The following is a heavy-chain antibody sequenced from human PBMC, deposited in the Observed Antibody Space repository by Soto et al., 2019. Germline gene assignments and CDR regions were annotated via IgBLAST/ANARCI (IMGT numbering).Heavy chain of an antibody. D-gene: IGHD2-2*01. J-gene: IGHJ6*02. CDR1: GGTFSSYA. CDR2: IIPIFGTA. Sequence: SVKVSCKASGGTFSSYAISWVRQAPGQGLEWMGGIIPIFGTANYAQKFQGRVTITADESTSTAYMELSSLRSEDTAVYYCARRLAFCISTSCYADYYGMDVWGQGTTVTVSS. V-gene: IGHV1-69*13. CDR3: ARRLAFCISTSCYADYYGMDV.